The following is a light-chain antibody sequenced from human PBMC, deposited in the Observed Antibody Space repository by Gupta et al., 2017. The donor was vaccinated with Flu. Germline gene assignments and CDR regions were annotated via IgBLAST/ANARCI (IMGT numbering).Light chain of an antibody. V-gene: IGKV3-20*01. Sequence: EVVLTQSPGTLSLSPGERATLSCRTSETISSSYVAWYQHKPGQAPRLLINGSSNRASGIADRFCGSGCGKNLSLTISSREQEDFAVYYCHEHGSCPPGTFGLGTKVDVK. CDR2: GSS. CDR1: ETISSSY. J-gene: IGKJ1*01. CDR3: HEHGSCPPGT.